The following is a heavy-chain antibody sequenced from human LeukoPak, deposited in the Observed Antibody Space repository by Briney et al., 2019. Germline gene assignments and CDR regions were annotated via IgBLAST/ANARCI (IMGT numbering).Heavy chain of an antibody. J-gene: IGHJ3*01. D-gene: IGHD3-3*01. CDR2: IHTSGSN. CDR3: AGLSAAVHLGAFDL. V-gene: IGHV4-4*09. Sequence: SETLSLTCAVSGVSISPYYWAWVRQPPGKGLEWIGYIHTSGSNNQYPSLKSRVTISVDKSTNHFSLRLISVTAADTAVYYCAGLSAAVHLGAFDLWGQGTMVTVSS. CDR1: GVSISPYY.